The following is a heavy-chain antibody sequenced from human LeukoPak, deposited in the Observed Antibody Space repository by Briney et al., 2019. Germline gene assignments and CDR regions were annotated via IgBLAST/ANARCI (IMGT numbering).Heavy chain of an antibody. V-gene: IGHV4-4*07. CDR1: GGSISSYY. CDR3: ARDNRWVAAAAVPYYYYYMDV. Sequence: PSETLSLTCTVSGGSISSYYWSWIRQPAGKGLEWIGRIYTSGSTNYNPSLKSRVTMSVDTSKNQFSLKLSSVTAADTAVYYCARDNRWVAAAAVPYYYYYMDVWGKGTTVTVSS. CDR2: IYTSGST. D-gene: IGHD6-13*01. J-gene: IGHJ6*03.